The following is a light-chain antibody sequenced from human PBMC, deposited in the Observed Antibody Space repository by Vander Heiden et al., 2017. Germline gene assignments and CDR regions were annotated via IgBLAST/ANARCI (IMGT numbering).Light chain of an antibody. CDR2: EVS. V-gene: IGLV2-23*02. J-gene: IGLJ2*01. CDR1: SSDVGSYNL. CDR3: CSYAGSSTFVV. Sequence: QSALTQPASVSGSPGQSITISCTGTSSDVGSYNLVSWYQQHPGKAPKLMIDEVSKRPSGVSNRFSGSKSGNTASQTISGLQAEDEADDYCCSYAGSSTFVVFGGGTKLTVL.